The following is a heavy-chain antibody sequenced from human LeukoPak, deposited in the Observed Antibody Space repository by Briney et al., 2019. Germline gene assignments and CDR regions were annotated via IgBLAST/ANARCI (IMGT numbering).Heavy chain of an antibody. CDR3: ARVAAVAGFDAFDI. V-gene: IGHV1-18*01. D-gene: IGHD6-19*01. Sequence: GASVKVSCKASGGTFSSYGISWVRQAPGQGLEWMGWISAYNGNTNYAQKLQGRVTMTTDTSTSTAYMELRSLRSDDTAVYYCARVAAVAGFDAFDIWGQGTMVTVSS. CDR2: ISAYNGNT. CDR1: GGTFSSYG. J-gene: IGHJ3*02.